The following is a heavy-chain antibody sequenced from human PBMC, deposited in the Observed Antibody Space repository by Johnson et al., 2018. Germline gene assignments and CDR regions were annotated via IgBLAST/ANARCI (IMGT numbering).Heavy chain of an antibody. J-gene: IGHJ6*02. CDR1: GGIFSSFA. V-gene: IGHV1-69*01. D-gene: IGHD3-10*01. Sequence: QVQLVQSGAEVKRPGSSVKVSCKAFGGIFSSFAISWVRQAPGQGLEWMGGIIPIFGTTNYAQKFQGRVTITAEESTSTSFMDLSSLRSEDTAMYYCAGMLLGFGEFSSYSYYGMDVWGQGTTVTVSS. CDR3: AGMLLGFGEFSSYSYYGMDV. CDR2: IIPIFGTT.